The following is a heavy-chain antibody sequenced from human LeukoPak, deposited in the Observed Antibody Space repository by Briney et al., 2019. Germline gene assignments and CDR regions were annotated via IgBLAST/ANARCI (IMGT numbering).Heavy chain of an antibody. CDR3: ARSPPRGSIAPYFQH. J-gene: IGHJ1*01. CDR2: ISAYNGNT. V-gene: IGHV1-18*01. CDR1: GYTFTSYG. D-gene: IGHD3-10*01. Sequence: ASVKVSCKASGYTFTSYGISWVRQAPGQGLEWMGWISAYNGNTNYAQKLQGRVTMTTDTSTSTAYMELRSLRSEDTAVYYCARSPPRGSIAPYFQHWGQGTLVTVSS.